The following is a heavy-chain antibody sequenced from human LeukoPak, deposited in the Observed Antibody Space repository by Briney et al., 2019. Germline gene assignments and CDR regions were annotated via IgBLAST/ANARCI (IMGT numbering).Heavy chain of an antibody. CDR2: IYSGGST. CDR3: ATHYEDCSSTSCYGHYYYYGMDV. D-gene: IGHD2-2*01. CDR1: GFTVSSNY. V-gene: IGHV3-66*01. Sequence: GGSLRLSCAASGFTVSSNYMSWVRQAPGKGLEWVSVIYSGGSTYYADSVKGRFTISRDNSKNTLYLQMNSLRAEDTAVYYCATHYEDCSSTSCYGHYYYYGMDVWGQGTTVTVSS. J-gene: IGHJ6*02.